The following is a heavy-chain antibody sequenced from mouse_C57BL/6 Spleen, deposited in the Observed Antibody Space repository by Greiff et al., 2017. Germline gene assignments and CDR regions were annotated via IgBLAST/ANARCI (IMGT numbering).Heavy chain of an antibody. J-gene: IGHJ2*01. CDR3: ARSFYDGYYGGYYFDY. CDR2: INPNNGGT. Sequence: EVKLMESGPELVKPGASVKIPCKASGYTFTDYNMDWVKQSHGKSLEWIGDINPNNGGTIYNQKFKGKATLTVDKSSSTAYMELRSLTSEDTAVYYCARSFYDGYYGGYYFDYWGQGTTLTVSS. V-gene: IGHV1-18*01. CDR1: GYTFTDYN. D-gene: IGHD2-3*01.